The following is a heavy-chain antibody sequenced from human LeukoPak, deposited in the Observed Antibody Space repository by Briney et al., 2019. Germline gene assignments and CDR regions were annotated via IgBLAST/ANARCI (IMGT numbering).Heavy chain of an antibody. Sequence: SETLSLTCAVYGGSFSGYYWSWIRQPPGKGLEWIGSIYYSGSTYYNPSLKSRVTISVDTSKNQFSLKLSSVTAADTAVYYCARHRVVGWWELSDFGYWGQGTLVTVSS. CDR2: IYYSGST. V-gene: IGHV4-34*01. CDR3: ARHRVVGWWELSDFGY. D-gene: IGHD1-26*01. J-gene: IGHJ4*02. CDR1: GGSFSGYY.